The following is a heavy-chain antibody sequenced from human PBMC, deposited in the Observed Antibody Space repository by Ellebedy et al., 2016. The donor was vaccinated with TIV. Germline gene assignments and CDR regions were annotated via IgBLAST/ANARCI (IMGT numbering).Heavy chain of an antibody. CDR1: GASISTYY. CDR2: FYYSGST. D-gene: IGHD3-10*01. V-gene: IGHV4-59*08. J-gene: IGHJ5*02. Sequence: MPSETLSLTCTVSGASISTYYWSWIRQPPGKGLEWIGHFYYSGSTNSTPSLKTRVTISVDTSKNQYYLKLSSVTAADTAVYYLARHIRITMVRGVFTNWFDPWGQGTLVSVSS. CDR3: ARHIRITMVRGVFTNWFDP.